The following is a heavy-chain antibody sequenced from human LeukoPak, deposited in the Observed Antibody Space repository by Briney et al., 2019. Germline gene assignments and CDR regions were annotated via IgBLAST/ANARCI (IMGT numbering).Heavy chain of an antibody. J-gene: IGHJ5*02. CDR1: GFTFSSYW. CDR3: ASAPTKSDYPWFDP. Sequence: PGGSLRLSCAASGFTFSSYWMHWVRQAPGKGLVWVSRINSDGSSTSYADSVKGRFTISRDHAKNTLYLQMNSLRAEDTAVYYCASAPTKSDYPWFDPWGQGTLVTVSS. V-gene: IGHV3-74*01. CDR2: INSDGSST. D-gene: IGHD4-17*01.